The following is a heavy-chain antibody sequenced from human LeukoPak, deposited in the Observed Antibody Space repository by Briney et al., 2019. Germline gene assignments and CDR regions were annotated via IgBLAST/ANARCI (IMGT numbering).Heavy chain of an antibody. V-gene: IGHV4-4*07. Sequence: SETLSLTCTVSGGSISSYYWSWIRQPAGKGLEWIGRIYTSGSTNYNPSLKSRVTMSVDTSENQFSLKLSSVTAADTAVYYCARSANYYDTYWFDPWGQGTLVTVSS. CDR1: GGSISSYY. CDR3: ARSANYYDTYWFDP. D-gene: IGHD3-22*01. J-gene: IGHJ5*02. CDR2: IYTSGST.